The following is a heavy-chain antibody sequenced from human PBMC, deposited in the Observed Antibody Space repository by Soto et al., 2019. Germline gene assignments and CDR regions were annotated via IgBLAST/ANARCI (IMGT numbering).Heavy chain of an antibody. CDR1: GGTFSSYA. V-gene: IGHV1-69*01. D-gene: IGHD2-15*01. CDR3: ARAYCSGGSCYSWQVNWFDP. CDR2: IIPIFGTA. Sequence: QVQLVQSGAEVKKPGSSVKVSCKACGGTFSSYAISWVRQAPGQGLEWMGGIIPIFGTANYAQKFQGRVTITADQSTSTAYMELSSLRSEDTAVYYCARAYCSGGSCYSWQVNWFDPWGQGTLVTVSS. J-gene: IGHJ5*02.